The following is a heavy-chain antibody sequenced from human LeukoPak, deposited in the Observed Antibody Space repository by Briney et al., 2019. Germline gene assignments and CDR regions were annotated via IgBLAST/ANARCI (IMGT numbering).Heavy chain of an antibody. Sequence: SETLSLTCTVSGGSISSYYWSWIRQPPGKGLEWIGYIYYSGSTNYNPSLKSRVTTSVDTSKNQFSLKLSSVTAADTAVYYCARLQTYGGDPHYPDYWGQGTLVTVSS. CDR2: IYYSGST. J-gene: IGHJ4*02. V-gene: IGHV4-59*01. D-gene: IGHD4-23*01. CDR1: GGSISSYY. CDR3: ARLQTYGGDPHYPDY.